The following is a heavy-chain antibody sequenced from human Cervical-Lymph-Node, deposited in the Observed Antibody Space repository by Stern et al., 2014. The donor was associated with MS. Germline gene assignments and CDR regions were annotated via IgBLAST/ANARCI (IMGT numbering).Heavy chain of an antibody. V-gene: IGHV1-69*01. CDR3: ARDGRHTNNFGLDV. CDR2: IIPVMGTA. J-gene: IGHJ6*02. CDR1: GGTFNVYA. Sequence: VQLLESGAEVKKPGSSVKVSCKASGGTFNVYAINWLRQAPGQGLEWMGGIIPVMGTANYAQNFQGRVTITADASTRTSSMQLSSLRSDDTAVYYCARDGRHTNNFGLDVWGQGTTVTVSS.